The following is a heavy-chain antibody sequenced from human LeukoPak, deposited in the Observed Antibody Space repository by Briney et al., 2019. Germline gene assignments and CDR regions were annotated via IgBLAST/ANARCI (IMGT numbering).Heavy chain of an antibody. V-gene: IGHV4-39*01. J-gene: IGHJ6*02. Sequence: SETLTLTCTVSGGSISSSSYYWGWIRQPPGKGLEWIGSIYYSGSTYYNPSLKSRVTISVDTSKNQFSLKLSSVTAADTAVYYCARQNGDITMVRGVLRYYYGMDVWGQGTTVTVSS. CDR1: GGSISSSSYY. CDR3: ARQNGDITMVRGVLRYYYGMDV. CDR2: IYYSGST. D-gene: IGHD3-10*01.